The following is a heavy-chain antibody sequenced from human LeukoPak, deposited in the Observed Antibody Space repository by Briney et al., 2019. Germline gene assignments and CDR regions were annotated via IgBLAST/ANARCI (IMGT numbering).Heavy chain of an antibody. V-gene: IGHV3-9*03. CDR1: GFTFDDYA. J-gene: IGHJ3*02. D-gene: IGHD6-6*01. Sequence: GRSLRLSCAASGFTFDDYAMHWVRRAPGKGLEWVSGVTWNSATIAYADSVKGRFTISRDNAKNSLYMQMNSLRIEDMAFYYCPKGGRATRLDDAFDIWGQGTMVAVSS. CDR2: VTWNSATI. CDR3: PKGGRATRLDDAFDI.